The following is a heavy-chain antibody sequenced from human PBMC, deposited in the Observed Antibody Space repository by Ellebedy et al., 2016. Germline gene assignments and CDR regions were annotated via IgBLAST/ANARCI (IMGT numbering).Heavy chain of an antibody. CDR2: IKSKTDGGTT. D-gene: IGHD4-23*01. J-gene: IGHJ4*02. CDR3: ARDRDYGGNSWVPFDY. CDR1: GFTFSNAW. Sequence: LSLSCAASGFTFSNAWMSWVRQAPGKGLEWVGRIKSKTDGGTTDYAAPVKGRFTISRDDSKNTLYLQMNSLRAEDTAVYYCARDRDYGGNSWVPFDYWGQGTLVTVSS. V-gene: IGHV3-15*01.